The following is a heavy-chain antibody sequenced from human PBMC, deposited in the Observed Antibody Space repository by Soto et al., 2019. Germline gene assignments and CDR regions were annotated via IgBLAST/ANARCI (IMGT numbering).Heavy chain of an antibody. D-gene: IGHD3-22*01. CDR3: ASKEDYYDSSGPYGAFDI. Sequence: PGGSLRLSCAASGFTFSSYWMSWVRQAPGKGLEWVANIKQDGSEKYYVDSVKGRFTISRDNAKNSLYLQMNSLRAEDTAVYYCASKEDYYDSSGPYGAFDIWGQGTMVTVSS. J-gene: IGHJ3*02. CDR2: IKQDGSEK. CDR1: GFTFSSYW. V-gene: IGHV3-7*03.